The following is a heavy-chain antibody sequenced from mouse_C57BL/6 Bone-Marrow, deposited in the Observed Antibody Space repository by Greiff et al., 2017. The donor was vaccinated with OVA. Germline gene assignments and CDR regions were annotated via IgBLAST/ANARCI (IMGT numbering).Heavy chain of an antibody. D-gene: IGHD1-1*01. CDR2: INPDSSTI. V-gene: IGHV4-1*01. CDR1: GVDFSRYW. Sequence: AGGGVDFSRYWMSWVRRAPGKGLEWIGEINPDSSTINYAPSLKDKFIISRDNAKNTLYLQMSKVRSEDTALYYCARGDYYGSSPYWYFDVWGTGTTVTVSS. CDR3: ARGDYYGSSPYWYFDV. J-gene: IGHJ1*03.